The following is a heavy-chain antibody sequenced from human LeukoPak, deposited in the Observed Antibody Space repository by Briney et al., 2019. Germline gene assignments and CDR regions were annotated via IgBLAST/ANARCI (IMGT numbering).Heavy chain of an antibody. CDR3: ADSDYWYPVDY. CDR2: ITNSGDTT. D-gene: IGHD4-11*01. V-gene: IGHV3-23*01. Sequence: GGSLRLSCAASGFTFASYAMRWVRQAPGKGLEWVSSITNSGDTTYYADSVKGRFTISRDNSKNTLYLQMNSLRAEDTALYYCADSDYWYPVDYWGQGTLVTVSS. CDR1: GFTFASYA. J-gene: IGHJ4*02.